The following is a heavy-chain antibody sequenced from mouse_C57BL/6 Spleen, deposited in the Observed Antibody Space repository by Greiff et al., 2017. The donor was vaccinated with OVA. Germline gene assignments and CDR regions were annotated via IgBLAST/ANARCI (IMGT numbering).Heavy chain of an antibody. CDR3: ARDGPY. CDR1: GSTFTSYW. D-gene: IGHD2-3*01. Sequence: VQLQQPGAELVKPGASVKLSCKASGSTFTSYWMHWLKQRPGQGLEWIGMIHPNSGSTNYNETFKSKATLTVDKSSSTAYMQLSSLTSEDAAVYYCARDGPYWGQGTTLTVSS. J-gene: IGHJ2*01. CDR2: IHPNSGST. V-gene: IGHV1-64*01.